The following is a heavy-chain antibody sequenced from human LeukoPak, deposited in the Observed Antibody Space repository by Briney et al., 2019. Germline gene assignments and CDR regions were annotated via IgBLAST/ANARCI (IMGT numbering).Heavy chain of an antibody. J-gene: IGHJ5*02. Sequence: GASVKVSCKASSYTFSSYGISWVRQAPGQGLEWMGWISAYNGNTNYAQKLQGRVTMTTDTSTSTAYMELRSLNSDDTAVCYCARDTGGDRWKRVLLWSNWFDPWGQGTLVTVSS. CDR1: SYTFSSYG. D-gene: IGHD3-10*01. V-gene: IGHV1-18*01. CDR2: ISAYNGNT. CDR3: ARDTGGDRWKRVLLWSNWFDP.